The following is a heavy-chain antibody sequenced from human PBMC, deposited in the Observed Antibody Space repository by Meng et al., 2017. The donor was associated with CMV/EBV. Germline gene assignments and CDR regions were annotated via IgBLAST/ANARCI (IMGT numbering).Heavy chain of an antibody. D-gene: IGHD3-22*01. CDR1: GYTFTSYA. CDR2: SNAGNGNT. CDR3: ARDLSPYYYDSSGYYPEGAFDY. V-gene: IGHV1-3*02. Sequence: QVQLVQSGAEVKKPGASVKVSCKASGYTFTSYAMHWVRQAPGQRLEWMGWSNAGNGNTKYSQEFQGRVTITRDTSASTAYMELSSLRSEDMAVYYCARDLSPYYYDSSGYYPEGAFDYWGQGTLVTVSS. J-gene: IGHJ4*02.